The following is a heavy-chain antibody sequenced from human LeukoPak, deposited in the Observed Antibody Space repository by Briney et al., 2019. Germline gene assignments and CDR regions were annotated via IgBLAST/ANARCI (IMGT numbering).Heavy chain of an antibody. J-gene: IGHJ6*03. V-gene: IGHV4-30-2*03. CDR1: GFTFDDYA. D-gene: IGHD1-26*01. CDR3: ARGGTTWENYMDV. CDR2: IYYSGST. Sequence: LRLSCAASGFTFDDYAMHWVRQAPGKGLEWIGSIYYSGSTYYNPSLKSRVTISVDTSKNQFSLKLSSVTAADTAVYYCARGGTTWENYMDVWGKGTTVTVSS.